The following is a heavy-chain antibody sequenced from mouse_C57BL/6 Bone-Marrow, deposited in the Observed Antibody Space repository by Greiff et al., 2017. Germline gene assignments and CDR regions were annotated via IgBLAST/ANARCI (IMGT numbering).Heavy chain of an antibody. Sequence: EVQGVEPEGGLVQPGSSMKLSCTASGFTFSDYYMAWVRQVPEKGLEWVGNINYDGSSTYYLDSLKSRFIIPRDNAKNILYLQMSSLKSEDTATYYCSRAGGMYYGYGFAYWGQGTLVTVSA. CDR2: INYDGSST. CDR3: SRAGGMYYGYGFAY. D-gene: IGHD2-2*01. CDR1: GFTFSDYY. J-gene: IGHJ3*01. V-gene: IGHV5-16*01.